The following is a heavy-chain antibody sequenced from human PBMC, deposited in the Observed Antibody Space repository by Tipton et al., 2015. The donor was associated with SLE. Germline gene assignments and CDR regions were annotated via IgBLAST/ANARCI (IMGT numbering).Heavy chain of an antibody. CDR3: AKCGNIVVDPGAFDI. J-gene: IGHJ3*02. V-gene: IGHV4-4*07. Sequence: TLSLTCTVSGGYISSYYWSWIRQPAGKGLEWIGRIYTSGSTNYNPSLKSRVTISVDTSKNQFSLKLSSVTAADTAVYYCAKCGNIVVDPGAFDIWGQGTMVTVSS. CDR1: GGYISSYY. CDR2: IYTSGST. D-gene: IGHD2-15*01.